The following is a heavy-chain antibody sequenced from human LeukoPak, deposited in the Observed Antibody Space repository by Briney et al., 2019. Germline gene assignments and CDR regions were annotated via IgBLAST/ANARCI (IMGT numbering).Heavy chain of an antibody. CDR1: GGSISSYY. CDR2: IYTSGST. CDR3: ARAHGSSSWTPHWFDP. D-gene: IGHD6-13*01. V-gene: IGHV4-4*07. J-gene: IGHJ5*02. Sequence: SETLSLTCTVSGGSISSYYWSWIRQPAGKGLEWIGRIYTSGSTNYNPSLKSRVTMSVDTSKNQFSLKLSSVTAADTAVYYCARAHGSSSWTPHWFDPWGQGTLVTVSS.